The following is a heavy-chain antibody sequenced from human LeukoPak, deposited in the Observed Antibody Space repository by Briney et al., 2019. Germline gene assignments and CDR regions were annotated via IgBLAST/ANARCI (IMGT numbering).Heavy chain of an antibody. V-gene: IGHV1-69*13. J-gene: IGHJ6*02. CDR1: GYTFTSYY. D-gene: IGHD5-18*01. CDR3: ARRGGGYSYGYYYGMDV. CDR2: IIPIFGTA. Sequence: ASVTVSCKASGYTFTSYYMHWVRQAPGQGLEWMGGIIPIFGTANYAQKFQGRVTITADESTSTAYMELSSLRSEDTAVYYCARRGGGYSYGYYYGMDVWGQGTTVTVSS.